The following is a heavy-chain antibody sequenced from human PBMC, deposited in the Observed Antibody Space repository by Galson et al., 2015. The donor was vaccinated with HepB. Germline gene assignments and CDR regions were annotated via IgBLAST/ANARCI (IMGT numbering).Heavy chain of an antibody. CDR3: ARDRSWFRELFYYYYMDV. CDR1: GFTFSRYS. J-gene: IGHJ6*03. CDR2: ISSSSSYI. Sequence: SLRLSCAASGFTFSRYSMNWVRQAPGKGLEWVSSISSSSSYIYYADSVKGRFTISRDNAKNSLYLQMNSLRAEDTAVYYCARDRSWFRELFYYYYMDVWGKGTTVTVSS. V-gene: IGHV3-21*01. D-gene: IGHD3-10*01.